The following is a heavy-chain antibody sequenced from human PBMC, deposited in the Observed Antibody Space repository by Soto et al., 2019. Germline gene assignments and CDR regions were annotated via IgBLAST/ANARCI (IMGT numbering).Heavy chain of an antibody. CDR2: IGGSGDST. J-gene: IGHJ4*02. Sequence: GSLRLSCVASGFTFSSYAMTWVRQAPGKGLEWVSGIGGSGDSTYYADSVKGRFTISRDNSKDTLYLQMNSLRVEDTAVYHCAKSSGSSSLLGFYYWGQGTPVTVSA. D-gene: IGHD6-6*01. V-gene: IGHV3-23*01. CDR1: GFTFSSYA. CDR3: AKSSGSSSLLGFYY.